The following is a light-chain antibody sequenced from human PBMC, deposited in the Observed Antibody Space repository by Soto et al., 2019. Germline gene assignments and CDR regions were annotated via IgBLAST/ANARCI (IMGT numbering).Light chain of an antibody. CDR2: GAS. CDR3: QQYGSSLGVT. CDR1: QSVSSSY. Sequence: ETVLPQSPGTLSLSPAERATLSCMAIQSVSSSYLAWYQQKPRQAPRLLIYGASSRATGIPDRFSGSGSGTDFTLTISRLEPEDFAVYYCQQYGSSLGVTFGGGTKVDIK. J-gene: IGKJ4*01. V-gene: IGKV3-20*01.